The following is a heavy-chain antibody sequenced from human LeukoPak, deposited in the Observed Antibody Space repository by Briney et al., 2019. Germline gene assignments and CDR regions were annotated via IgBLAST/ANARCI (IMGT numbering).Heavy chain of an antibody. Sequence: PSETLSLTCTVSGGSISSYYWSWIRQPAGKGLEWIGRIYTSGSTNYNPSLKSRVTMSVDTSKNQFSLKLSSVTAADTAVYYCAKDGEYYYDSSGYSDLGFWGQGTLVTVSS. CDR2: IYTSGST. J-gene: IGHJ4*02. CDR1: GGSISSYY. V-gene: IGHV4-4*07. CDR3: AKDGEYYYDSSGYSDLGF. D-gene: IGHD3-22*01.